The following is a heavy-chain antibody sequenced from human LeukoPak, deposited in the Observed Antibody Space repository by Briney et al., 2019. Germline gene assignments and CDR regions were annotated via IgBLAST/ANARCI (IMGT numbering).Heavy chain of an antibody. Sequence: GGSLRLSCAASGFTFSNYAMSWVRQAPGKGLEWVSTISGSGGSTYYADSVKGRVSISRDDSKNTLYLQMNSLRAEDTAVYYCAKVSGSTSLDYFDYWGQGTLVTVSS. CDR3: AKVSGSTSLDYFDY. J-gene: IGHJ4*02. CDR1: GFTFSNYA. CDR2: ISGSGGST. V-gene: IGHV3-23*01. D-gene: IGHD1-26*01.